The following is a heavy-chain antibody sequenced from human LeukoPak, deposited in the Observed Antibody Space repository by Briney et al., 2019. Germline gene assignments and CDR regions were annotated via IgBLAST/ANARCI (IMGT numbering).Heavy chain of an antibody. CDR3: ARAAAYGDCFAGFENFQH. CDR1: GFTVSSNY. Sequence: GGSLRLSCAASGFTVSSNYMSWVRQAPGKGLEWVSVIYSGGSTYYADSVKGRFTISRDNSKNTLYLQMNSLRAEDTAVYYCARAAAYGDCFAGFENFQHWGQGTLVTVSS. D-gene: IGHD4-17*01. J-gene: IGHJ1*01. V-gene: IGHV3-66*01. CDR2: IYSGGST.